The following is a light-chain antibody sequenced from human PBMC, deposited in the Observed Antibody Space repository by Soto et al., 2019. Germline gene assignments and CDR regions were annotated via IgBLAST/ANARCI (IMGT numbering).Light chain of an antibody. CDR2: HTD. V-gene: IGLV8-61*01. CDR3: MLFMAGDIWV. Sequence: QTVVTQEPSFSVSPGGTVTLTCGLTSGSVSTTNYPNWYQQTPGQAPRTLVYHTDTRSSGVPDRFSGSILGNKAALTITGAQADDESVYYCMLFMAGDIWVFGGGTKVTVL. CDR1: SGSVSTTNY. J-gene: IGLJ2*01.